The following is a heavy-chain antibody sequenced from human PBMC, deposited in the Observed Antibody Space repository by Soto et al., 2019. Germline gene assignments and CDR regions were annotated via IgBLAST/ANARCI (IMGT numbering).Heavy chain of an antibody. CDR2: INAGNDNT. D-gene: IGHD6-19*01. V-gene: IGHV1-3*01. CDR1: GYTFTSYG. Sequence: GASVKVSCKASGYTFTSYGIHWVRQAPGQRLEWMGWINAGNDNTKYSQKFQGRVTITMDTAANTAYMEVSSLRSEDTAVYFCARGSLAVGGYNYLDPWGQGTLVTVSS. J-gene: IGHJ5*02. CDR3: ARGSLAVGGYNYLDP.